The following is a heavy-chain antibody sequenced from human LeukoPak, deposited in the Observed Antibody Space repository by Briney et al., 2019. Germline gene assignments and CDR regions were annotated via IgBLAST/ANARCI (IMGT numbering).Heavy chain of an antibody. J-gene: IGHJ2*01. CDR1: GFTFSSYA. D-gene: IGHD1-7*01. V-gene: IGHV3-23*01. CDR3: AKDRVTGTTGWYFDL. Sequence: GGSLRLSCAASGFTFSSYAMSWVRQAPGKGLEWVSAISGSGGSTYYADSAKGRFTVSRDNSKNTLYLQMNSLRAEDTAVYYCAKDRVTGTTGWYFDLWGRGTLVTVSS. CDR2: ISGSGGST.